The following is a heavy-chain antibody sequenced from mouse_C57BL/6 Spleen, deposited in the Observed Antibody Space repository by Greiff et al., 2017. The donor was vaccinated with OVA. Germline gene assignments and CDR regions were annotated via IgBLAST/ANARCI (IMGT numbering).Heavy chain of an antibody. CDR2: IYPGDGDT. V-gene: IGHV1-80*01. D-gene: IGHD2-5*01. CDR3: ARSGSNYRYWYFDV. J-gene: IGHJ1*03. Sequence: QVQLQQSGAELVKPGASVKISCKASGYAFSSYWMNWVKQRPGKGLEWIGQIYPGDGDTNYNGKFKGKATLTADTSSSTAYMQLSSLTSEDSAVYFGARSGSNYRYWYFDVWGTGTTVTVSS. CDR1: GYAFSSYW.